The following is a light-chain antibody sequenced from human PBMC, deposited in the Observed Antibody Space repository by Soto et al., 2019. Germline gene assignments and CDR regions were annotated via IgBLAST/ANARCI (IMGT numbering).Light chain of an antibody. CDR3: QVWDNSSGNVV. CDR2: ADG. CDR1: NIGTKS. Sequence: SYELTQPSSVSVVPGQTATISCGGENIGTKSVHWYHQKPGQAPVMVVSADGDRPSGIPDRFSGANSGNTATLTISRVAVGDEADFYCQVWDNSSGNVVLGGGTKLTVL. J-gene: IGLJ2*01. V-gene: IGLV3-21*02.